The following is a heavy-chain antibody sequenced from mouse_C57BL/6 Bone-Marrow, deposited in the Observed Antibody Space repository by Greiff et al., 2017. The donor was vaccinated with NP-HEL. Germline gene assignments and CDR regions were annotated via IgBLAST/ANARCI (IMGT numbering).Heavy chain of an antibody. CDR3: ARGRLLRSGAMDY. CDR2: IYPSDSET. Sequence: VQLQQPGAELVRPGSSVKLSCKASGYTFTSYWMEWVKQRPGQGLEWIGNIYPSDSETHYNQKFKDKATLTVDKSSSTAYMQLRSLTSEDSAVYYCARGRLLRSGAMDYWGQGTSVTVSS. D-gene: IGHD1-1*01. V-gene: IGHV1-61*01. J-gene: IGHJ4*01. CDR1: GYTFTSYW.